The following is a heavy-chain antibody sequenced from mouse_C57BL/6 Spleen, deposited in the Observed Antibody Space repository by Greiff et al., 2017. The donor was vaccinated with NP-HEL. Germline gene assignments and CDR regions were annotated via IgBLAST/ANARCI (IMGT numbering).Heavy chain of an antibody. D-gene: IGHD2-3*01. CDR2: INPNNGGT. CDR1: GYTFTDYN. J-gene: IGHJ4*01. Sequence: EVQLQQSGPELVKPGASVKIPCKASGYTFTDYNMDWVKQSHGKSLEWIGDINPNNGGTIYNQKFKGKATLTVDKSSSTAYMELRSLTSEDTAVYYCARCGYYPYYYAMDYWGQGTSVTVSS. V-gene: IGHV1-18*01. CDR3: ARCGYYPYYYAMDY.